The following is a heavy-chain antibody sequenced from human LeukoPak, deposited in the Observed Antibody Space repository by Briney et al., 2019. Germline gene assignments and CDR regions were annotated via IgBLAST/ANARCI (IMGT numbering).Heavy chain of an antibody. Sequence: PSETLSLTCTVSGGSISSYYWSWIRQPPGKGLEWIGYIYYSGSTNYNPSLKSRVTISVDTSKNQFSLKLSSVTAADTAVYYCARDYPRGANWFDPWGQGTLVTVSS. D-gene: IGHD3-10*01. CDR1: GGSISSYY. CDR3: ARDYPRGANWFDP. CDR2: IYYSGST. J-gene: IGHJ5*02. V-gene: IGHV4-59*01.